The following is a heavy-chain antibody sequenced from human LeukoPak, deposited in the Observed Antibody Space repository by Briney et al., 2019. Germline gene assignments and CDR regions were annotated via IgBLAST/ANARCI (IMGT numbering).Heavy chain of an antibody. CDR3: ARGRGTYYYDSSGHRDY. Sequence: PSETLSLTCTVSGGSISSSSYYWGWIRQPPGKGLEWIGSIYYSGSTYYNPSLKSRVTISVDTSKNQFSLKLSSVTAADTAVYYCARGRGTYYYDSSGHRDYWGQGTLVTVSS. V-gene: IGHV4-39*07. CDR2: IYYSGST. D-gene: IGHD3-22*01. CDR1: GGSISSSSYY. J-gene: IGHJ4*02.